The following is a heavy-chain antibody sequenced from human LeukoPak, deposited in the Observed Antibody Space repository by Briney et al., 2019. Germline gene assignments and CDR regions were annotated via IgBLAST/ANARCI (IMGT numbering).Heavy chain of an antibody. CDR3: ARRDYDSSGYPLFDY. Sequence: ASVKVSCKASGYTFTGYYMHWVRQAPGQGLEWMEWINPNSGGTNYAQKFQGRVTMTRDTSISTAYMELSRLRSDDTAVYYCARRDYDSSGYPLFDYWGQGTLVTVSS. J-gene: IGHJ4*02. CDR2: INPNSGGT. V-gene: IGHV1-2*02. CDR1: GYTFTGYY. D-gene: IGHD3-22*01.